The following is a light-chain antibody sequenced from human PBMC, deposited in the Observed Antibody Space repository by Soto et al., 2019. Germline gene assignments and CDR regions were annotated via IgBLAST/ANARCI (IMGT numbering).Light chain of an antibody. J-gene: IGKJ2*01. CDR1: QNLLCSSNNKHY. CDR3: QQYFSPPRYT. CDR2: WAS. V-gene: IGKV4-1*01. Sequence: IVMTQSPDSLAVSLGERATINCKSSQNLLCSSNNKHYLAWYQQKPGKAPKLLIYWASSREPGVPERFSGSGSATDFTLTISNLQAEDVAVYYCQQYFSPPRYTFGQGTKLEIK.